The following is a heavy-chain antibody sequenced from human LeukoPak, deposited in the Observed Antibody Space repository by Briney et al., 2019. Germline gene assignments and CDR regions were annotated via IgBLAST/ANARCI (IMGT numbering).Heavy chain of an antibody. CDR3: ATRDCSGGSCYCNY. CDR2: IYYSGST. CDR1: GGSISSSGYY. Sequence: SQTLSLTCTVSGGSISSSGYYWSWIRQHPGKGLEWIGYIYYSGSTYYNPSLKSRVTISVDTSKNQFSLKLSSVTAADTAVYYCATRDCSGGSCYCNYWGQGTLVTVSS. J-gene: IGHJ4*02. V-gene: IGHV4-31*03. D-gene: IGHD2-15*01.